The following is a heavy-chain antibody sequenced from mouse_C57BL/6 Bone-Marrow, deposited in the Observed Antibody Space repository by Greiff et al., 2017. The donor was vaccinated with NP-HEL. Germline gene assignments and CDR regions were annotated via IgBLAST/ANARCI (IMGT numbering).Heavy chain of an antibody. CDR2: ILPGSGST. CDR3: APHDGYPPGFAY. V-gene: IGHV1-9*01. CDR1: GYTFTGYW. D-gene: IGHD2-3*01. Sequence: QVQLQQSGAELMKPGASVKLSCKATGYTFTGYWIEWVKQRLGHGLEWIGEILPGSGSTNYNEKFKGKATFTADTSSNTAYMQLSSLTTEDSAIYYCAPHDGYPPGFAYWGQGTLVTVSA. J-gene: IGHJ3*01.